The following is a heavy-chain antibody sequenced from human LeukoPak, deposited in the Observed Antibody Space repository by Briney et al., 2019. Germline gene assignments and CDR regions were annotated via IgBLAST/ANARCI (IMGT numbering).Heavy chain of an antibody. V-gene: IGHV1-18*01. CDR1: GYTFTSHG. CDR3: AREPSNNSGWYAYLDS. D-gene: IGHD6-19*01. CDR2: ISDYNGDT. Sequence: DSVTVSCKASGYTFTSHGISWVRQAPGQGLEWMGWISDYNGDTKYAQKIQGRVTMTTDASTSTAYMELRSLRSHDTAVYYGAREPSNNSGWYAYLDSWGQGTLVTVSS. J-gene: IGHJ4*02.